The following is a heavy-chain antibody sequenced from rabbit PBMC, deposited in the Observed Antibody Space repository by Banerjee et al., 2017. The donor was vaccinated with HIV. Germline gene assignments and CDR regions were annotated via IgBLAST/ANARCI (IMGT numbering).Heavy chain of an antibody. CDR1: GFSFSSSYY. Sequence: QSLEESGGDLVKPGASLTLTCTASGFSFSSSYYMCWVRQAPGKRPEWIACIYTGDGSTYYVSWAKGRFTASKTSSTTVTLQMTSLTAADTATYFCARATNGGVSGYGYKFKLWGQGTLVTVS. CDR2: IYTGDGST. J-gene: IGHJ3*01. CDR3: ARATNGGVSGYGYKFKL. V-gene: IGHV1S40*01. D-gene: IGHD1-1*01.